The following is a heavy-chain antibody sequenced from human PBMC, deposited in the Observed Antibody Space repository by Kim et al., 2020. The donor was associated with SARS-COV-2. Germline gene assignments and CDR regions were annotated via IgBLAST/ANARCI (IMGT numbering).Heavy chain of an antibody. V-gene: IGHV4-34*01. CDR1: GGSFSGYY. D-gene: IGHD3-22*01. CDR2: INHSGST. J-gene: IGHJ5*02. CDR3: ALGPTNYYDSSGYGNWFDP. Sequence: SETLSHTCAVYGGSFSGYYWSWIRQPPGKGLEWIGEINHSGSTNYNPSLKSRVTISVDTSKNQFSLKLSSVTAADTAVYYCALGPTNYYDSSGYGNWFDPWGQGTLVTVSS.